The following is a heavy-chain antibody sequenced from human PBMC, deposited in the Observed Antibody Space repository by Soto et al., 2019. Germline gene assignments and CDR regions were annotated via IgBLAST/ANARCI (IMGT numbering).Heavy chain of an antibody. CDR3: ASSYGVVTPFHYYYYYMDV. J-gene: IGHJ6*03. CDR1: GGTFSSYT. V-gene: IGHV1-69*02. Sequence: VASVKVSCKASGGTFSSYTISWVRQAPGQGLEWMGRIIPILGIANYAQKFQGRVTITADKSTSTAYMELSSLRSEDTAVYYCASSYGVVTPFHYYYYYMDVWGKATTVTVSS. CDR2: IIPILGIA. D-gene: IGHD3-3*01.